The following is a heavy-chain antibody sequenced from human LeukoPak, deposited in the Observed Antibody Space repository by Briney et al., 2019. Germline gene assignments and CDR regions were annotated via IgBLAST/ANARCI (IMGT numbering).Heavy chain of an antibody. J-gene: IGHJ4*02. D-gene: IGHD6-6*01. Sequence: PGGSLRLSCAASGFTFSDSAMHWVRQASGKGLEWVGRIRSKGNSFATAYAASVKGRFTISRDDSKNTAYLQMNSLKTDDTAVYYCVSAWESSSARLEYWDQGTLVTVSS. CDR1: GFTFSDSA. CDR3: VSAWESSSARLEY. V-gene: IGHV3-73*01. CDR2: IRSKGNSFAT.